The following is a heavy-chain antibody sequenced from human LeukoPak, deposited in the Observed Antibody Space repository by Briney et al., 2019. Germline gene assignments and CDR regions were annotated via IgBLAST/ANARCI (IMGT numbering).Heavy chain of an antibody. D-gene: IGHD3-22*01. CDR3: ARSSEGRYYYDSSGFSYYYYYTDV. J-gene: IGHJ6*03. Sequence: PSETLSLTSTVSGGSISGYYWSWIRQPPGKGLEWIGYIYYSGSTYYNPSLRSRVTISVDTSKNQFSLKLSSVTAADTAVYYCARSSEGRYYYDSSGFSYYYYYTDVWGKGTTVTISS. CDR1: GGSISGYY. V-gene: IGHV4-59*01. CDR2: IYYSGST.